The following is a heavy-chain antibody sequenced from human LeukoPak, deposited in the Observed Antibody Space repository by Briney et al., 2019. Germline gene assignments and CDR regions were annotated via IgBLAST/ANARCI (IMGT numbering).Heavy chain of an antibody. CDR3: ATNYYDSSGYLPYYYYGMDV. CDR2: INHSGST. D-gene: IGHD3-22*01. Sequence: GSLRLSCAVSGFNFRDHWMDWVRQAPGKGLEWIGEINHSGSTNYNPSLKSRVTISVDTSKNQFSLKLSSVTAADTAVYYCATNYYDSSGYLPYYYYGMDVWGQGTTVTVSS. V-gene: IGHV4-34*08. CDR1: GFNFRDHW. J-gene: IGHJ6*02.